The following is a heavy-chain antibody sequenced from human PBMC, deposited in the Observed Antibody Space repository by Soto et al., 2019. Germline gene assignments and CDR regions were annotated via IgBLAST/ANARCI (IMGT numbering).Heavy chain of an antibody. CDR2: IGPDRGDT. J-gene: IGHJ4*02. Sequence: QVQLVQSGAEVKKPGASVKVSCKASGYTFTGHYIHWVRHVPGQGREWMGEIGPDRGDTKYAQKFQGRLTMTRDTSITTVYMELSNLGPDDTAVYYCGRGRSEELVVFHWGQGTLVTVSS. CDR1: GYTFTGHY. V-gene: IGHV1-2*02. CDR3: GRGRSEELVVFH. D-gene: IGHD1-7*01.